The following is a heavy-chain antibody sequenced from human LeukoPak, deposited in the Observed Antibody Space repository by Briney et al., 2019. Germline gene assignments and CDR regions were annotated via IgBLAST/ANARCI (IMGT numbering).Heavy chain of an antibody. CDR1: GGSISSYS. CDR3: ARAGSGYSFDY. Sequence: SETLSLTCTVSGGSISSYSWSWIRQPPGKGLEWIGYLYYSGSTNYNPSLKSRVTISVDTSKNQFSLNLSSVTAADTAVYYCARAGSGYSFDYWGQGTLVTVSS. CDR2: LYYSGST. J-gene: IGHJ4*02. D-gene: IGHD3-22*01. V-gene: IGHV4-59*01.